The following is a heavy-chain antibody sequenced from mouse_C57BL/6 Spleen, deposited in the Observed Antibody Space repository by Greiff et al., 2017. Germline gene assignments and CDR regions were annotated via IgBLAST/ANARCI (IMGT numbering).Heavy chain of an antibody. V-gene: IGHV14-2*01. CDR3: ARDGYYGSSYWYFDV. Sequence: VQLQQSGAELVPPGASVKLSCTASGFNIKDYYMHWVKQRTEQGLEWIGRIVPEDGETKYAPKFQGQVTLTAAPSSNTPYLQLSNLTSEDTASYYSARDGYYGSSYWYFDVWGTGTTVTVSA. J-gene: IGHJ1*03. D-gene: IGHD1-1*01. CDR1: GFNIKDYY. CDR2: IVPEDGET.